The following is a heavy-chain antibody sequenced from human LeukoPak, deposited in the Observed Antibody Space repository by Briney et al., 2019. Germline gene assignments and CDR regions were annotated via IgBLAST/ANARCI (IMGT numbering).Heavy chain of an antibody. CDR3: ARLYCGGDRYSDGYFDY. V-gene: IGHV5-51*01. CDR1: GYSFTSYW. D-gene: IGHD2-21*02. Sequence: GESLKISCKGSGYSFTSYWIGWVRQMPGKGLEWMGIIYPGDSDTRYSPSFQGQVTISADKSISTAYLQWSSLKASDTAVYYCARLYCGGDRYSDGYFDYWGQGTLVTVSS. CDR2: IYPGDSDT. J-gene: IGHJ4*02.